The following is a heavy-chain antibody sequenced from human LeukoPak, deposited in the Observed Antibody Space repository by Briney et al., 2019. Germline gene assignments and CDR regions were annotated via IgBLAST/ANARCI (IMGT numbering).Heavy chain of an antibody. V-gene: IGHV3-53*01. CDR1: GFIFSSQW. Sequence: GGSLKLSCAASGFIFSSQWMGWVRQAPGKGLEWVSVIYSGGSTYYADSVKGRFTISRDNSKNTLYLQMNSLRAEDTAVYYCARLVSGWYYDYWGQGTLVTVSS. CDR3: ARLVSGWYYDY. D-gene: IGHD6-19*01. CDR2: IYSGGST. J-gene: IGHJ4*02.